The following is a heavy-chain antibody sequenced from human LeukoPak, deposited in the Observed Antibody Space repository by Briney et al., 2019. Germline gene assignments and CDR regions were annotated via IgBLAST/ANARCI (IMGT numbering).Heavy chain of an antibody. CDR3: AKDAEGVLWFGELTSFDY. D-gene: IGHD3-10*01. CDR1: GFTFSSYA. J-gene: IGHJ4*02. Sequence: PGGSLRLSCAASGFTFSSYAMSWVRQAPGKGLEWVSAISGSGGSTYYADSVKGRFTISRDNSKNTLYLQMNSLRAEDTAVYYCAKDAEGVLWFGELTSFDYWGQGTLVTVSS. V-gene: IGHV3-23*01. CDR2: ISGSGGST.